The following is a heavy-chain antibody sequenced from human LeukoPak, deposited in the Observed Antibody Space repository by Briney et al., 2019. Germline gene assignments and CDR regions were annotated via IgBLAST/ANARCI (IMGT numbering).Heavy chain of an antibody. D-gene: IGHD3-3*01. Sequence: GGSLRLSCAASGFTFTTFSMNWVRQAPGKGPEWVSSISSTSSYVYYADSVRGRFTISRDNAKNSLYLQMDSLRAEDTAVYYCARPDYDFWSGSPGGNYMDVWGKGTTVTVSS. CDR1: GFTFTTFS. CDR3: ARPDYDFWSGSPGGNYMDV. CDR2: ISSTSSYV. J-gene: IGHJ6*03. V-gene: IGHV3-21*01.